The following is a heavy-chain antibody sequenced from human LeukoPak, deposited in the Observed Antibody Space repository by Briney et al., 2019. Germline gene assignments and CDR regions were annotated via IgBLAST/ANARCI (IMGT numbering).Heavy chain of an antibody. CDR1: GFTFSSYG. Sequence: GRSLRLSCAASGFTFSSYGMHWVRQAPGKGLVWVSRISTDASSTTYADSVKGRFTISRDNAKDTLYLQMNSLRAEDTAVYYCTGHHQAYSRTYWGQGTLVTVSS. CDR2: ISTDASST. CDR3: TGHHQAYSRTY. J-gene: IGHJ4*02. V-gene: IGHV3-74*01. D-gene: IGHD4-11*01.